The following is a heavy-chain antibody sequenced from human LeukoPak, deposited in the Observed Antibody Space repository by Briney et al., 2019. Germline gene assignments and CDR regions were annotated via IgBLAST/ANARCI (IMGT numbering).Heavy chain of an antibody. CDR1: GGSFSGYY. V-gene: IGHV4-34*01. CDR2: INHSGST. Sequence: SETLSLTCAVYGGSFSGYYWSWIRQPPGKGLEWIGEINHSGSTNYNPSLKSRVTISVDTSNNQFSLKLSSVTAADTAVYYCARGKRGYSSSWYDYWGQGTLVTVSS. CDR3: ARGKRGYSSSWYDY. D-gene: IGHD6-13*01. J-gene: IGHJ4*02.